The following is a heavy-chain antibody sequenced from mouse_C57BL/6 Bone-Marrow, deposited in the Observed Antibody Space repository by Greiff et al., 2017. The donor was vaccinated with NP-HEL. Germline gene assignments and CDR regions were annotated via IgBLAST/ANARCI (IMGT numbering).Heavy chain of an antibody. Sequence: VQLQQSGPSLVRPSQTLSLTCTVTGFSINSDCYWIWIRQFPGNKLEYIGYTFYSGITYYNPSLESRTYITRDTSKNQFSLMLSTGTTEYTATYDWARRYEYGAMDYWGQGTSVTVSS. J-gene: IGHJ4*01. D-gene: IGHD2-10*02. CDR3: ARRYEYGAMDY. CDR2: TFYSGIT. CDR1: GFSINSDCY. V-gene: IGHV3-3*01.